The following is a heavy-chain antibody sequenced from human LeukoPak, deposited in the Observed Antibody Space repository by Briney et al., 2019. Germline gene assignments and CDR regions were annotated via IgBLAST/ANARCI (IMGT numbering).Heavy chain of an antibody. D-gene: IGHD3-10*01. CDR1: GGTFSSYA. Sequence: SVKVSCKASGGTFSSYAISWVRQAPGQGLEWMGGIIPIFGTANYAQKFQGRVTITADESTSTAYMELSSLRSEDTAVYYCAKDLTAYGSGGLRYWGQGTLVTVSS. V-gene: IGHV1-69*01. CDR3: AKDLTAYGSGGLRY. J-gene: IGHJ4*02. CDR2: IIPIFGTA.